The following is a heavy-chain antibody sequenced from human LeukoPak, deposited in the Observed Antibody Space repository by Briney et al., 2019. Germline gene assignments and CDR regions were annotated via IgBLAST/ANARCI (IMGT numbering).Heavy chain of an antibody. CDR1: GGSISSYY. J-gene: IGHJ5*02. V-gene: IGHV4-59*07. CDR3: ARVNGRLRYSNYNWFDP. Sequence: SDTLSHTCTVSGGSISSYYWSWIRQPPGKGLQWMGYIYYSGSTNYNPSLKSRVTISVDTSKNQFSLKLSSVTAADTAVYYCARVNGRLRYSNYNWFDPSGQGTLVTVSS. D-gene: IGHD4-11*01. CDR2: IYYSGST.